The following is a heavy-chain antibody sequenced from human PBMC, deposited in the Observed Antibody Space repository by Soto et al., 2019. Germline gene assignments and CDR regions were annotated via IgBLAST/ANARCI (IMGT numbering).Heavy chain of an antibody. CDR2: IYHSGST. CDR3: ARGWSPYYFDY. D-gene: IGHD2-15*01. J-gene: IGHJ4*02. Sequence: WSWIRQPPGKGLEWIGYIYHSGSTYYNPSLKSRVTISVDRSKNQFSLKLSSVTAADTAVYYCARGWSPYYFDYWGQGTLVTVSS. V-gene: IGHV4-30-2*01.